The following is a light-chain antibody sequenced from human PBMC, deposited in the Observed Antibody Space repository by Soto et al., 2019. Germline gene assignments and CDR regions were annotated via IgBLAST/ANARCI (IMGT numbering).Light chain of an antibody. Sequence: QSVLTQPPSLSAAPGQKVTISCSGARSNIGKNFVSWYQHLPGTAPKLLIYDNSQRPSGIPDRFSGSKSGTSATLGITGLQPGDEADYYCATWDTDLGTGEVVFGGGTKLTVL. CDR3: ATWDTDLGTGEVV. J-gene: IGLJ2*01. CDR1: RSNIGKNF. CDR2: DNS. V-gene: IGLV1-51*01.